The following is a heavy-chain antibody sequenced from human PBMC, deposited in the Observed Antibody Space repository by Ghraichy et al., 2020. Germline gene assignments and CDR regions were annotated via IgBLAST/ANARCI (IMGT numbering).Heavy chain of an antibody. CDR3: ARYPSIEAGSSGYSFDY. Sequence: SETLSLTCTVSGGSISSYYWSWIRQPPGKGLEWIGYIYYSGSTNYNPSLKSRVTISVDTSKNQFSLKLSSVTAADTAVYYCARYPSIEAGSSGYSFDYWGQGTLVTVSS. D-gene: IGHD3-22*01. V-gene: IGHV4-59*08. J-gene: IGHJ4*02. CDR1: GGSISSYY. CDR2: IYYSGST.